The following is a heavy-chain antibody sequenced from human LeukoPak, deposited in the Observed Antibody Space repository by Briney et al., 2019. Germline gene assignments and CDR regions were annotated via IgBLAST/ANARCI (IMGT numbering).Heavy chain of an antibody. J-gene: IGHJ4*02. CDR1: GGSFSGYY. Sequence: SETLSLTCAVYGGSFSGYYWSWIRQPPGKGVEWIGEINHSGSTNYNPSLKSRVTISVDTSKNQFSLKLSSVTAADMAVYYCARGVCSGGGCYGLFNYWGQGTLVTVSS. D-gene: IGHD2-15*01. CDR3: ARGVCSGGGCYGLFNY. CDR2: INHSGST. V-gene: IGHV4-34*01.